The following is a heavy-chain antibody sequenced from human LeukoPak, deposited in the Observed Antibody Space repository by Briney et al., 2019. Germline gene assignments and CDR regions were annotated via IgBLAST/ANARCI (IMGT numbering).Heavy chain of an antibody. Sequence: QPGGSLRLSCAASGFTVSSHYMSWVRQAPGKGLEWVSVIYSGGSTYYADSVKGRFTISRDNSKNTLYLQMNSLRAEDTAVYYCARDKGLAAAGTGWFDPWGQGTLVTVSS. V-gene: IGHV3-53*01. CDR1: GFTVSSHY. J-gene: IGHJ5*02. D-gene: IGHD6-13*01. CDR2: IYSGGST. CDR3: ARDKGLAAAGTGWFDP.